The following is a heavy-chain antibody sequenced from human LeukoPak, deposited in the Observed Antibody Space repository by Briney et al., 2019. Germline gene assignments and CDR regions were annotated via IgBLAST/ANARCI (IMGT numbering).Heavy chain of an antibody. CDR1: GDSISSGSYY. V-gene: IGHV4-61*02. CDR2: IYTSGST. Sequence: SETLSLTCAVSGDSISSGSYYWNWIRQPAGKGLEWIGRIYTSGSTNYNPSLKSRVTISVDTSKNQFSLKLSSVTAADTAVYYCARAEYSSGPREDAFDIWGQGTMVTVSS. D-gene: IGHD6-19*01. CDR3: ARAEYSSGPREDAFDI. J-gene: IGHJ3*02.